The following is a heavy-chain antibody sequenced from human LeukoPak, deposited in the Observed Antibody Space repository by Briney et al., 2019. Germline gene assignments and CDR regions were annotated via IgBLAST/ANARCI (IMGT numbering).Heavy chain of an antibody. D-gene: IGHD6-13*01. CDR2: ISYDGSNK. J-gene: IGHJ4*02. V-gene: IGHV3-30-3*01. Sequence: GGSLSLSFTASEFTFGNYAISWVRQAPGKGLDWLPFISYDGSNKYYADSVKGRFTISRDNSKNTLYMQMNSLRAEDTAVYYCARMDSSWYSYFDYWGQGTLVTVSS. CDR3: ARMDSSWYSYFDY. CDR1: EFTFGNYA.